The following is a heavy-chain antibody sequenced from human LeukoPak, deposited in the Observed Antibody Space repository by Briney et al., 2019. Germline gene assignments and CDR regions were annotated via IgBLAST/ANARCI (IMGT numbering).Heavy chain of an antibody. CDR1: GFTFSSYS. D-gene: IGHD3-10*01. CDR3: ARDQGTLFGELLSEDY. J-gene: IGHJ4*02. Sequence: GGSLRLSCAASGFTFSSYSMNWVRQAPGKGLEWVSSISSSSSYIYYADSVKGRFTISRDNAKNSLYLQMYCLRAEDTAVYYCARDQGTLFGELLSEDYWGQGTLVTVSS. V-gene: IGHV3-21*01. CDR2: ISSSSSYI.